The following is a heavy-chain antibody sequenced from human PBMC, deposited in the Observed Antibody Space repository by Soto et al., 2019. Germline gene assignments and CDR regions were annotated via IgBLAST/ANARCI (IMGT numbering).Heavy chain of an antibody. J-gene: IGHJ4*02. V-gene: IGHV3-48*02. CDR3: ARGVSGGRPSEY. CDR2: ISYGNPSI. D-gene: IGHD3-3*01. Sequence: EVQLVESGGGLVQPGGSLRLSCAASGFTFSSYNMNWVRQAPGKGLEWVSYISYGNPSIYYADSVKGRFTISRDNAKDSLFLQMNSLRDEDTAVYYCARGVSGGRPSEYWGQGPLVTVSS. CDR1: GFTFSSYN.